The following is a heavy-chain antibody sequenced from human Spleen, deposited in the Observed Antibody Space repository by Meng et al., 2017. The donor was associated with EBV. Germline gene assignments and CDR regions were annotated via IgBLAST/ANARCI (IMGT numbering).Heavy chain of an antibody. Sequence: QAQRVQSGPEVKKPGASVKVSCKASGDTLTNYAISWVRQAPGQGLEWMGTIIPMYGTTNYAQKFQGRVTMTAVSSSTTMYMELTSLTSDDTAVYYCARDHDYGDYAPEYWGQGTLVTVSS. CDR2: IIPMYGTT. CDR3: ARDHDYGDYAPEY. D-gene: IGHD4-17*01. V-gene: IGHV1-69*06. J-gene: IGHJ4*02. CDR1: GDTLTNYA.